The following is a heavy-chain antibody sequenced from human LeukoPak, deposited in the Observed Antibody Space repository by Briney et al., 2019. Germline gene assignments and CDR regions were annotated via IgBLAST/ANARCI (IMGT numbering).Heavy chain of an antibody. V-gene: IGHV1-18*01. D-gene: IGHD3-10*01. CDR2: INTYNGNT. CDR1: GYTFSSYG. CDR3: ARDSPDGSGTYYNDSPDY. J-gene: IGHJ4*02. Sequence: ASLKVPCKASGYTFSSYGISWVRQAPGQGLEWMGWINTYNGNTNYRQKLQGRVTMTTDTSTSTAYMDLRSLRSDDTAIYYCARDSPDGSGTYYNDSPDYWGQGTLVTVS.